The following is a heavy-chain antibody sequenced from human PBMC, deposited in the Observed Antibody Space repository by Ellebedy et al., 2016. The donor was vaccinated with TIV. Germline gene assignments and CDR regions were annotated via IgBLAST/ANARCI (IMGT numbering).Heavy chain of an antibody. CDR2: INPRGGA. CDR1: GYTFTDYY. V-gene: IGHV1-2*02. D-gene: IGHD2-2*01. J-gene: IGHJ4*02. Sequence: AASVKVSCKASGYTFTDYYIHWVRQAPGQGLQHMGWINPRGGAHYTQPSRGRVTMTRDTFLNTAYMELSGLTSDDTAVYYCARDPVDETPADYWGLGTLVTVSS. CDR3: ARDPVDETPADY.